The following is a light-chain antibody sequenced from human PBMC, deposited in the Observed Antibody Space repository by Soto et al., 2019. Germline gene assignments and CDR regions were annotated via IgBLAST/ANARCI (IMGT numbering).Light chain of an antibody. CDR1: QSIIST. J-gene: IGKJ2*01. CDR2: GAS. CDR3: QQFSNNHWPPYT. V-gene: IGKV3-15*01. Sequence: EIVMTQSPGTLSVSPGERVTLSCRASQSIISTLAWYQQKPGQAPRLLIYGASARSAGVPDRFSVSGSGTDFTLTISSLQSEDFAVYYCQQFSNNHWPPYTFGQGTKLEI.